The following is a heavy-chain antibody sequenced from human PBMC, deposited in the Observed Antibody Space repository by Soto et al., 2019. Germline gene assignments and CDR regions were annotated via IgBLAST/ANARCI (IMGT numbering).Heavy chain of an antibody. J-gene: IGHJ4*02. CDR3: AREAWSSTSWTPRGC. V-gene: IGHV3-11*01. CDR1: GFTLSDCY. D-gene: IGHD6-13*01. Sequence: GLSLRLSCEASGFTLSDCYMSWLRQAPGKGLEWVSYIHSNGGTIYYADSVEGRFTISRDNAKNALYLQMNSLRADAPAVSYGAREAWSSTSWTPRGCWGQVT. CDR2: IHSNGGTI.